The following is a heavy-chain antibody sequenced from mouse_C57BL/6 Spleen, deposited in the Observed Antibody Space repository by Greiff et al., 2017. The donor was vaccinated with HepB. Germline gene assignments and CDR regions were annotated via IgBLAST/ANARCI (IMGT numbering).Heavy chain of an antibody. J-gene: IGHJ1*03. CDR3: TRGGYGNYVGNFDV. V-gene: IGHV5-9-1*02. D-gene: IGHD2-1*01. CDR2: ISSGGDYI. CDR1: GFTFSSYA. Sequence: EVQRVESGEGLVKPGGSLKLSCAASGFTFSSYAMSWVRQTPEKRLEWVAYISSGGDYIYYADTVKGRFTISRDNARNTLYLQMSSLKSEDTAMYYCTRGGYGNYVGNFDVWGTGTTVTVSS.